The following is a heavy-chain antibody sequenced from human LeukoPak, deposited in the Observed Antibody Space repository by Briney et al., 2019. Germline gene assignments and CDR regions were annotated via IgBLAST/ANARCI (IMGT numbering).Heavy chain of an antibody. J-gene: IGHJ2*01. Sequence: SETLSLTCTVSGGSISSYYWSWIRQPPGKGLEWTGYIYYSGSTNYNPSLKSRVTISVDTSKNQFSLKLSSVTVADTAVYYCARVAAAYDWYFDLWGRGTLVTVSS. CDR2: IYYSGST. CDR1: GGSISSYY. V-gene: IGHV4-59*01. CDR3: ARVAAAYDWYFDL. D-gene: IGHD6-13*01.